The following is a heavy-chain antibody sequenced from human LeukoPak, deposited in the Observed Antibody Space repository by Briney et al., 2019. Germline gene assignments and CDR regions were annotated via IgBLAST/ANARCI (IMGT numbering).Heavy chain of an antibody. J-gene: IGHJ4*02. CDR1: GFTFSSYG. Sequence: PGRSLRLSCAASGFTFSSYGMHWVRQAPGKGLEWVAVISYDGSNKYYADSVKGRFAISRDNSKNALYLQMNSLRAEDTAVYYCAKDSGYGHWGQGTLVTVSS. D-gene: IGHD5-12*01. V-gene: IGHV3-30*18. CDR2: ISYDGSNK. CDR3: AKDSGYGH.